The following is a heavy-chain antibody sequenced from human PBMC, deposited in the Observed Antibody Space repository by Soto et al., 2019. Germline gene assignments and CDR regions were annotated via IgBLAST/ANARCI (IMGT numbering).Heavy chain of an antibody. CDR3: ARRYGGGFDY. CDR1: GGSISSYY. Sequence: QVQLLESGPGLVKPSETLSLTCTVSGGSISSYYWSWIRQPPGKGLEWIGYIYSSGSTNYNPSLKRRATISVDTSKNQFPLKLSSVTAADTAVYYCARRYGGGFDYWGQGTLVTVSS. V-gene: IGHV4-59*08. J-gene: IGHJ4*02. CDR2: IYSSGST. D-gene: IGHD3-10*01.